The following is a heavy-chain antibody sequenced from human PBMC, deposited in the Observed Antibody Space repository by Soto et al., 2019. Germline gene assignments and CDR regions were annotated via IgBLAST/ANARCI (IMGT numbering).Heavy chain of an antibody. V-gene: IGHV3-23*01. CDR1: GFTFSNYA. CDR3: AKATMTLVVIRLDS. J-gene: IGHJ4*02. CDR2: ISGRGGST. Sequence: HPGGSLRLSCAASGFTFSNYAMNWVRQAPGKGLEWVSTISGRGGSTYYADSVKGRFTISRDNSKNILYLQMNSLRAEDTAVYYCAKATMTLVVIRLDSWGQGTLVTVSS. D-gene: IGHD3-22*01.